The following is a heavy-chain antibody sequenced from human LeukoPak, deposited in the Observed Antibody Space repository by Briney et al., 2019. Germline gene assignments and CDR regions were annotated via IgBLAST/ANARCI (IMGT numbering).Heavy chain of an antibody. D-gene: IGHD3-3*01. CDR3: AREVFGVDYYYYMDV. Sequence: PSETLSLTCTVSGGSMKNYFWSWIRQPPGKGLEWIGYMHYSGSANYNPSVKSRVTISIDTSKNQFFLNLSSVTAADTAVYYCAREVFGVDYYYYMDVWGKGTTVIVSS. J-gene: IGHJ6*03. V-gene: IGHV4-59*01. CDR2: MHYSGSA. CDR1: GGSMKNYF.